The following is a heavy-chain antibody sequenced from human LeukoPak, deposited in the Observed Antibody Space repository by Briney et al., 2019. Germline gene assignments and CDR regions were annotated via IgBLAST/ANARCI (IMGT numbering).Heavy chain of an antibody. V-gene: IGHV4-4*07. D-gene: IGHD3-9*01. J-gene: IGHJ5*02. CDR2: IYTSGST. Sequence: SETLSLTCTVSGGSISSYYWSWIRQPAGKGLEWIGRIYTSGSTNYNPSLKSRVTMSVDTSKNQFSLKLSSVTAADTAVYYCARHYDILTGIYWFDPWGQGTLVTASS. CDR3: ARHYDILTGIYWFDP. CDR1: GGSISSYY.